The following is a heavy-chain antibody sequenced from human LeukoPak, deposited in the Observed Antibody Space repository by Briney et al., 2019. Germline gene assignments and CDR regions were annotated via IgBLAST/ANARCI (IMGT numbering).Heavy chain of an antibody. V-gene: IGHV1-2*02. CDR2: INPYSGGT. D-gene: IGHD1-1*01. Sequence: ASVPVPCQACGYSLTGYYMLWLRQAPGQGREGMGCINPYSGGTNYAQNFQGRVTMTRETSTNTAYMELSRLRSDDAAVYYCARVLRRSHHQFDPWGQGTLVTVPS. CDR1: GYSLTGYY. J-gene: IGHJ5*02. CDR3: ARVLRRSHHQFDP.